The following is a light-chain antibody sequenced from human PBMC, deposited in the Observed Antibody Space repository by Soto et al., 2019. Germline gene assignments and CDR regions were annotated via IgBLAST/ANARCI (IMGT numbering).Light chain of an antibody. J-gene: IGLJ2*01. CDR3: TSYTAFSTDIL. V-gene: IGLV2-14*01. Sequence: QSVLTQPASVSGSPGQSITISCTGTSSDVGNYNFVSWYQHHAGTAPKLIIYQVTNRPSGVSDRFSGSKSGDTASLTISGLQAKDEADYYCTSYTAFSTDILFGGGTKLTVL. CDR2: QVT. CDR1: SSDVGNYNF.